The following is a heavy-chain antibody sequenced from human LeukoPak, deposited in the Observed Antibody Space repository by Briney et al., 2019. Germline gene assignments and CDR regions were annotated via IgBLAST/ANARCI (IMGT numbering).Heavy chain of an antibody. CDR3: ARSGYCSGGSCPTGGINYYYYYGMDV. D-gene: IGHD2-15*01. J-gene: IGHJ6*02. CDR2: ISAYNGNT. Sequence: ASVKVSCKASRYTFTSYGISWVRQAPGQGIEWMGWISAYNGNTNYAQKLQGRVTMTTDTSTSTAYMELRSLRSDDTAVYYCARSGYCSGGSCPTGGINYYYYYGMDVWGQGTTVTVSS. CDR1: RYTFTSYG. V-gene: IGHV1-18*01.